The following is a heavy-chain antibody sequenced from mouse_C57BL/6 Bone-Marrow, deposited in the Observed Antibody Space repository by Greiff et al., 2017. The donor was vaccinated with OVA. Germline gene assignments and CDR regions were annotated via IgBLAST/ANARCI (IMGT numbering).Heavy chain of an antibody. CDR2: ISDGGSYT. V-gene: IGHV5-4*01. CDR1: GFTFSSYA. J-gene: IGHJ3*01. CDR3: ARGRRMMVTPLWFAY. Sequence: EVHLLESGGGLVKPGGSLKLSCAASGFTFSSYAMSWVRQTPEKRLEWVATISDGGSYTYYPDNVKGRFTISRDNAKNNLYLQMSHLKSEDTAMYYCARGRRMMVTPLWFAYWGQGTLVTVSA. D-gene: IGHD2-3*01.